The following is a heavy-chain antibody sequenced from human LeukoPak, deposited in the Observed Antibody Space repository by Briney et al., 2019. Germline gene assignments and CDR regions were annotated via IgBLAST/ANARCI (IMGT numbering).Heavy chain of an antibody. J-gene: IGHJ6*04. CDR2: IIPIFGTA. V-gene: IGHV1-69*06. CDR1: GGIFSSYA. D-gene: IGHD4-17*01. Sequence: SVKVSCKASGGIFSSYAISWVRQAPGRGLEGMGGIIPIFGTANYAQKFQGRVTITADKSTSTAYMELSSLRSEDTAVYYCASQTVTRSYYYYYYGMDVWGKGTTVTVSS. CDR3: ASQTVTRSYYYYYYGMDV.